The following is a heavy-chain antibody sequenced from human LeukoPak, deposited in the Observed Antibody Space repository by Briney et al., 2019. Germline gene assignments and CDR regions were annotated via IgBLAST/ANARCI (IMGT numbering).Heavy chain of an antibody. V-gene: IGHV5-51*01. CDR1: EYSFPNYC. Sequence: GESLKISCKHSEYSFPNYCIGWVRQMPGKGLEWMGIIYPDDSDTRYSPSFQGQVTISADKSISTAYLQWSSLKASDTAMYYCARGIGGIQLWLRVYFDYWGQGTLVTVSS. D-gene: IGHD5-18*01. CDR3: ARGIGGIQLWLRVYFDY. CDR2: IYPDDSDT. J-gene: IGHJ4*02.